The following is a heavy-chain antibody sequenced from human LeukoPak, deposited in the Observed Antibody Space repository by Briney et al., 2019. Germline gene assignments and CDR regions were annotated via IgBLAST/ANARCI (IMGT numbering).Heavy chain of an antibody. J-gene: IGHJ4*02. Sequence: GGSLRLSCAASGFTFSSYAMNWVRQAPGKGLEWVSEIDGSATGTYYADSVRGRFTISRDNSKNTLYLQINSLRADDTAVFYCAKKGLASANRPPYFDYYGQGTLVTVSS. CDR1: GFTFSSYA. V-gene: IGHV3-23*01. CDR3: AKKGLASANRPPYFDY. CDR2: IDGSATGT. D-gene: IGHD6-13*01.